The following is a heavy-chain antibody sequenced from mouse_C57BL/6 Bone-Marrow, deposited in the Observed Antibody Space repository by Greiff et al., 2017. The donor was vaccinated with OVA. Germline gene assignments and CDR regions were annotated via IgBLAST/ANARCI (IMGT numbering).Heavy chain of an antibody. V-gene: IGHV5-9-1*02. D-gene: IGHD1-1*01. Sequence: EVQVVQSGAGLVKPGGSLKLSCAASGFTISSYSMSWVRQTPEKRLEWVAYISSGGDYTYYADNVKGRFTISRDNARNTLYLQMSSLKTEDTAVYYCTRERSSPYAMGYWGQGTSVTVSS. CDR3: TRERSSPYAMGY. J-gene: IGHJ4*01. CDR1: GFTISSYS. CDR2: ISSGGDYT.